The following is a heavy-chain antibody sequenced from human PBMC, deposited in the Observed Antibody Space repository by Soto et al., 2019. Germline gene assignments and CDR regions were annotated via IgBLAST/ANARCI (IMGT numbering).Heavy chain of an antibody. V-gene: IGHV3-11*01. CDR3: AKGIAAAGYYYYGMDV. J-gene: IGHJ6*02. D-gene: IGHD6-13*01. Sequence: KPGGSLRLSCASSGFTFSDYYMSWIRQAPGKGLEWVSYISSSGSTIYYADSVKGRFTISRDNSKNTLYLQMNSLRAEDTAVYYCAKGIAAAGYYYYGMDVWGQGTTVTVSS. CDR1: GFTFSDYY. CDR2: ISSSGSTI.